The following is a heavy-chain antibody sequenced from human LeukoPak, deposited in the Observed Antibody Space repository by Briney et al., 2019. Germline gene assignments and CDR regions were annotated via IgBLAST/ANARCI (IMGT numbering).Heavy chain of an antibody. D-gene: IGHD6-19*01. V-gene: IGHV3-23*01. CDR2: ISCSGGST. CDR1: GFTFSTYV. Sequence: PGGSLRLSCAASGFTFSTYVMHWVRQAPGKGLEWVSAISCSGGSTYYADSVKGRFTISRDNSKNTLYLQMSSLRAEDTAVYYCAKDPRSSGWYLDWRWFDPWGQGTLVTVSS. CDR3: AKDPRSSGWYLDWRWFDP. J-gene: IGHJ5*02.